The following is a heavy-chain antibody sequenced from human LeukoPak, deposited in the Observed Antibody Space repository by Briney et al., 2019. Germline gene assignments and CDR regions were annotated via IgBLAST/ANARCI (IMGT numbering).Heavy chain of an antibody. J-gene: IGHJ4*02. CDR1: GCTFSSYA. CDR3: AIMHRYYDGSGYWVQ. Sequence: GGSLRLSCAASGCTFSSYAMSWVRQAPGKALEWVSGISTSGGTTSYADSVKGRFTISRDNPRNTLYMQMSSLRDEATAVYYCAIMHRYYDGSGYWVQWGQGTLVTVSS. CDR2: ISTSGGTT. V-gene: IGHV3-23*01. D-gene: IGHD3-22*01.